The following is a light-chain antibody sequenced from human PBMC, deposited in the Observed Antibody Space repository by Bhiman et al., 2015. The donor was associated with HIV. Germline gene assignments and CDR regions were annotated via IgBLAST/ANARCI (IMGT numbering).Light chain of an antibody. V-gene: IGLV3-21*01. CDR2: YDS. J-gene: IGLJ1*01. Sequence: SYVLTQPPSVSVAPGKTARITCGGNNIGSKSVHCYQQKPGQAPVVGIHYDSDRPSGIPERFSGSTSGNTATLTISGTQAMDEADYYCQAWDSSTARVFGTGTRVTVL. CDR3: QAWDSSTARV. CDR1: NIGSKS.